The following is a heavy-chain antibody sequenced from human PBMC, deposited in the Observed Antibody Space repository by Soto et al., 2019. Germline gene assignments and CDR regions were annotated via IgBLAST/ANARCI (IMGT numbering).Heavy chain of an antibody. CDR2: IYPGDSDT. J-gene: IGHJ4*02. D-gene: IGHD3-3*01. Sequence: EVQLVQSGAEVKKPGESLKISCKGSGYSFTSYWIGWVRQMPGKGLEWMGIIYPGDSDTRYSPSFQGQVTISADKSISTAYLQWSSLKASDTAMYYCARLPVTSRLEWLLQLFDYWGQGTLVTVSS. CDR1: GYSFTSYW. V-gene: IGHV5-51*03. CDR3: ARLPVTSRLEWLLQLFDY.